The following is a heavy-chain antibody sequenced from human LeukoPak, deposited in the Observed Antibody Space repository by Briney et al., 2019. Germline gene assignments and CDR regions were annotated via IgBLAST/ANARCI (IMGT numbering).Heavy chain of an antibody. CDR1: GFTVSSNY. CDR3: ARSSSSSV. Sequence: GGSLRLSCAASGFTVSSNYMSWVRQAPGKGLEWVAVISYDGSNKYYADSVKGRFTISRDNSKNTLYLQMNSLRAEDTAVYYCARSSSSSVWGQGTLVTVSS. J-gene: IGHJ4*02. V-gene: IGHV3-30-3*01. CDR2: ISYDGSNK. D-gene: IGHD6-6*01.